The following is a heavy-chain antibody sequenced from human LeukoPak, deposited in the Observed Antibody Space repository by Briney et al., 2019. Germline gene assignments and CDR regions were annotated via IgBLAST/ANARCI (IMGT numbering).Heavy chain of an antibody. CDR2: IYYSGNS. Sequence: SETLSLTCTVSGGSVSSNSFYWTWIRQPPGKGLEWIGYIYYSGNSNYNPSLKSRVTISVDTSKNQFSLKLSSVTAADTAVYYCARVSGRNWFDPWGQGTLVTVSS. CDR3: ARVSGRNWFDP. D-gene: IGHD3-10*01. J-gene: IGHJ5*02. CDR1: GGSVSSNSFY. V-gene: IGHV4-61*01.